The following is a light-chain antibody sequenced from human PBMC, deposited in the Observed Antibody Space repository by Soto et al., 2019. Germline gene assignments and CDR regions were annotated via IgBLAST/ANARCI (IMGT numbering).Light chain of an antibody. J-gene: IGLJ2*01. CDR2: EVS. V-gene: IGLV2-8*01. CDR3: SSYAGSNIVV. Sequence: QSALTQPPSASGSPGQSVTISCTGTSSDVGGYNFVSWYQQHPGKAPKLMIYEVSDRPSGVPDRFSGSKSGTTASLTVSGLQDEDEADYYCSSYAGSNIVVFGGGTKLTVL. CDR1: SSDVGGYNF.